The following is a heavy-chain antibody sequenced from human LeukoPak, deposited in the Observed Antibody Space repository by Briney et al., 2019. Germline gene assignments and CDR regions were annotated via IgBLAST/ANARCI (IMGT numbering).Heavy chain of an antibody. J-gene: IGHJ3*02. CDR3: ARPRRYYDFWSGYYLDAFDI. CDR2: IYYSGST. V-gene: IGHV4-39*01. Sequence: KTSETLSLTCTVSGGSIRSSYYYWGWIRQPPGKGLEWIGSIYYSGSTYYNPSLKSRVTISVDTSKNQFSLKLSSVTAADTAVYYCARPRRYYDFWSGYYLDAFDIWGQGTMVTVSS. CDR1: GGSIRSSYYY. D-gene: IGHD3-3*01.